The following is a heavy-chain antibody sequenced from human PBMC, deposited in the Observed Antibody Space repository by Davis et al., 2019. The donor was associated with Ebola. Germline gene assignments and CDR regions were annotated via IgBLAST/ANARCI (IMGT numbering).Heavy chain of an antibody. CDR2: INHSGST. D-gene: IGHD5-18*01. J-gene: IGHJ6*02. Sequence: ESLKISCAVSGFTFSSYSMNWIRQPPGKGLEWIGEINHSGSTNYNPSLKSRVTISVDTSKNQFSLKLSSVTAADTAVYYCARGRTVDTAMVTGFYYGMDVWGQGTTVTVSS. V-gene: IGHV4-34*01. CDR3: ARGRTVDTAMVTGFYYGMDV. CDR1: GFTFSSYS.